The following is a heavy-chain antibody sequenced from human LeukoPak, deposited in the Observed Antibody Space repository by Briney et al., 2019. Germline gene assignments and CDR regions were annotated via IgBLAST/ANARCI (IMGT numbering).Heavy chain of an antibody. V-gene: IGHV4-4*07. CDR3: AREPPLGRYFDCFIDY. CDR1: GGSISSYY. CDR2: IYTSGST. D-gene: IGHD3-9*01. J-gene: IGHJ4*02. Sequence: SETLSLTCTVSGGSISSYYWSWIRQPAGKGLEWIGRIYTSGSTNYNPSLKSRVTMSVDTSKNQFSLKLSSVTAADTAVYYCAREPPLGRYFDCFIDYWGQGTLVTVSS.